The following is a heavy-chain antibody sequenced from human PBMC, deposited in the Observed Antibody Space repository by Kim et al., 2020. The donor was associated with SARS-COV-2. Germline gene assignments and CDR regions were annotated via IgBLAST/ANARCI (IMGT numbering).Heavy chain of an antibody. V-gene: IGHV4-59*13. CDR1: GGSISSYY. CDR3: ARGGYDSSGYYYVFDY. Sequence: SETLSLTCTVSGGSISSYYWSWIRQPPGKGLEWIGYIYYSGSTNYNPSLKSRVTISVDTSKNQFSLKLSSVTAADTAVYYCARGGYDSSGYYYVFDYWGQGTLVTVSS. D-gene: IGHD3-22*01. J-gene: IGHJ4*02. CDR2: IYYSGST.